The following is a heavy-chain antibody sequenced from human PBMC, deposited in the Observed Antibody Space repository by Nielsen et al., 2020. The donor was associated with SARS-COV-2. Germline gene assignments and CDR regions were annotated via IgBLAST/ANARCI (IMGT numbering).Heavy chain of an antibody. CDR2: ISYDGKNK. CDR3: ARERMDTEGNYYYYGMDV. J-gene: IGHJ6*02. CDR1: GFTFDDYA. D-gene: IGHD5-18*01. Sequence: GESLKISCAASGFTFDDYAMHWVHQAPGKGLEWVAVISYDGKNKYYADSVKGRFTISRDNSKNTLFLQMNSLRAEDTAVYYCARERMDTEGNYYYYGMDVWGQGTTVTVSS. V-gene: IGHV3-30*03.